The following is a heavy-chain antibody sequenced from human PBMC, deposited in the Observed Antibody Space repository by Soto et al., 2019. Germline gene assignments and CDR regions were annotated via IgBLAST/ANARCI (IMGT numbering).Heavy chain of an antibody. J-gene: IGHJ4*02. Sequence: SETLSLTCTVSGGSISSDDYYWSWIRQPPGKGLEWIGYIYYSGSTYYNPSLKSRVTISVDTSKNQFSLKLSSVTAADTAVYYCAREVGANYGFGSYYFDYWGQGTLVTVSS. D-gene: IGHD1-26*01. V-gene: IGHV4-30-4*01. CDR3: AREVGANYGFGSYYFDY. CDR1: GGSISSDDYY. CDR2: IYYSGST.